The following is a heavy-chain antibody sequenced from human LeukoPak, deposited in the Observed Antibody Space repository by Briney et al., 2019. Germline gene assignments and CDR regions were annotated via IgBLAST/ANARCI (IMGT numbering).Heavy chain of an antibody. CDR3: GKTTAGYSSGQKPAWPVDY. Sequence: GGSLRLSCEASGFTFGSFAMYWVRQAPGKGLDWIAGIFGSGGSPHYADSVKGRFTISRDNSKNTVYLQINSLRAEDTAVYYCGKTTAGYSSGQKPAWPVDYWGQGTLVTVPS. CDR1: GFTFGSFA. D-gene: IGHD5-18*01. V-gene: IGHV3-23*01. J-gene: IGHJ4*02. CDR2: IFGSGGSP.